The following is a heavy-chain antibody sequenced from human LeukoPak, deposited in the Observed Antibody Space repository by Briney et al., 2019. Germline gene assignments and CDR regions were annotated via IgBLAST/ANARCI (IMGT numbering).Heavy chain of an antibody. CDR3: ARDRGITMIRTMDNWFDP. V-gene: IGHV4-4*07. CDR2: IYTSGST. D-gene: IGHD3-22*01. CDR1: GGSISSYY. J-gene: IGHJ5*02. Sequence: SETLSLTCTVSGGSISSYYWSWIRQPAGKRLEWIGRIYTSGSTNYNPSLKSRVTMSVDTSKNQFSLKLSSVTAADTAVYYCARDRGITMIRTMDNWFDPWGQGTLVTVSS.